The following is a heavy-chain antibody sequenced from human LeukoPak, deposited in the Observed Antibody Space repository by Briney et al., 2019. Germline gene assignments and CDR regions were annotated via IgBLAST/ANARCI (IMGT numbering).Heavy chain of an antibody. Sequence: ASVKVSCKASGGTFSSYAISWVRQAPGQGLEWMGGIIPIFGTANYAQKFQGRVTITADESTSTAYMELSSLRSEDTAVYYCAAQGPRRSMTTVTTWGQGTLVTVSS. D-gene: IGHD4-11*01. CDR3: AAQGPRRSMTTVTT. V-gene: IGHV1-69*13. J-gene: IGHJ5*02. CDR1: GGTFSSYA. CDR2: IIPIFGTA.